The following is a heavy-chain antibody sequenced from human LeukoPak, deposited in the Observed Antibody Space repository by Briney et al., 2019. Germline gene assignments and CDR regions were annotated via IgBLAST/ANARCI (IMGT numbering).Heavy chain of an antibody. CDR1: GGSKSSGDYY. Sequence: PSQTLSLTCTVSGGSKSSGDYYWSWIRQPPGKGLEWIGFLYYSGATYYNPSLKSRVAISVDTSKNQFSLKLSSLTAADTAVYYCARARYNGYDPRFDYWGQGTLVTVSS. D-gene: IGHD5-12*01. V-gene: IGHV4-30-4*01. J-gene: IGHJ4*02. CDR3: ARARYNGYDPRFDY. CDR2: LYYSGAT.